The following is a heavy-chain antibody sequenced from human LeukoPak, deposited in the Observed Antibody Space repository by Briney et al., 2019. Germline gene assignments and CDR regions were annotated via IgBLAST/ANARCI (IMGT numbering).Heavy chain of an antibody. D-gene: IGHD6-13*01. CDR1: GYSFTSYW. V-gene: IGHV5-51*01. Sequence: GASVKISCKGSGYSFTSYWIGWVRQMPGKGLEWMGIIYPGDSDTRYSPSFQGQVTISADKSISTAYLQWSSLKASDTAMYHCARGGSSWGGYFDYWGQGTLVTVSS. CDR2: IYPGDSDT. J-gene: IGHJ4*02. CDR3: ARGGSSWGGYFDY.